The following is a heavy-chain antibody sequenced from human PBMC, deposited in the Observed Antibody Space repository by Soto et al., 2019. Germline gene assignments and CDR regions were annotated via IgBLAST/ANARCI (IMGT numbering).Heavy chain of an antibody. D-gene: IGHD3-10*01. CDR1: GFTFSTYS. CDR3: TKDGQFRRGSYYGSVY. V-gene: IGHV3-21*01. J-gene: IGHJ4*02. Sequence: PGGSLRLSCAASGFTFSTYSMNWVRQAPGKGLEWVSSISSSSSYIYYADSVKGRFTISRDNAKNTMYLQMDSLRAEDTAVYYCTKDGQFRRGSYYGSVYWGQGTLVTVSS. CDR2: ISSSSSYI.